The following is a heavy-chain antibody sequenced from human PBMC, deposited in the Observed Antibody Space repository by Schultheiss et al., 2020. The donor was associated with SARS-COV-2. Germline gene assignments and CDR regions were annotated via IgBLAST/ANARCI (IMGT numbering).Heavy chain of an antibody. J-gene: IGHJ6*02. CDR3: ARPMVRGTYGMDV. CDR1: GFTFSSYS. Sequence: GESLKISCAASGFTFSSYSMNWVRQAPGKGLEWVSSISSSSSYIYYADSVKGRFTISRDNAKNSLYLQMNSLRAEDTAVYYCARPMVRGTYGMDVWGQGTTVTVSS. D-gene: IGHD3-10*01. V-gene: IGHV3-21*01. CDR2: ISSSSSYI.